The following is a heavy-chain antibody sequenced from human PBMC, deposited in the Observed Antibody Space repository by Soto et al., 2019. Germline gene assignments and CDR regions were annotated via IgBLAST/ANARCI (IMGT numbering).Heavy chain of an antibody. CDR1: GFTFSSYA. J-gene: IGHJ4*02. CDR3: TKSLGVTMIVVAH. Sequence: LRLSCAASGFTFSSYAMSWVRQAPGKGLEWVSAISGSGGSTYYADSVKGRFTISRDNSKNTLYLQMNSLRAEDTAVYYCTKSLGVTMIVVAHWGQGTLVTVSS. V-gene: IGHV3-23*01. CDR2: ISGSGGST. D-gene: IGHD3-22*01.